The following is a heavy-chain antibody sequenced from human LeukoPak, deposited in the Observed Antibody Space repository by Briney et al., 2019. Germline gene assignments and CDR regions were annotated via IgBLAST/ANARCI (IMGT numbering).Heavy chain of an antibody. V-gene: IGHV4-4*07. CDR3: ARDRDGTGFDY. Sequence: PSETPSLTRPVSGGSHSRYYRGWIRPPAREGLEWIGRIYTSGSTNYNPSLKSRVTISVDTSKNQFSLKLSSVTAADTAVYYCARDRDGTGFDYWGQGTLVTVSS. CDR1: GGSHSRYY. J-gene: IGHJ4*02. CDR2: IYTSGST. D-gene: IGHD1-14*01.